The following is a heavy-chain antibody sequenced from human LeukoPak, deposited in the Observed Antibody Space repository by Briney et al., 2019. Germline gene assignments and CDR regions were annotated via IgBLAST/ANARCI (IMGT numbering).Heavy chain of an antibody. V-gene: IGHV3-23*01. CDR2: ISGSSGST. D-gene: IGHD2/OR15-2a*01. CDR1: GYTFTSYA. J-gene: IGHJ4*02. Sequence: PMASLRLSCKASGYTFTSYAMSWVRQAPGQGLEWISAISGSSGSTYYADYVKGRFTISRDTSKNTPYLQMNSLRAEDTAVYYCAKSPELLEYCIYWGQGTLVTVSS. CDR3: AKSPELLEYCIY.